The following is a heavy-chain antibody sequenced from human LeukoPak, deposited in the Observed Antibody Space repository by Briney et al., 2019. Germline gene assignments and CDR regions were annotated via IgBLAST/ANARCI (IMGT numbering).Heavy chain of an antibody. CDR3: ARSSSGWYLFDY. CDR1: GFTFSSYA. J-gene: IGHJ4*02. Sequence: GGSLRLSCAASGFTFSSYAMSWVRQAPGKGLEWVSAISGSSNTIYYADSVKGRFTISRDNAKNSLFLHMNSLRAEDTAIYYCARSSSGWYLFDYWGQGTLGTVSS. CDR2: ISGSSNTI. V-gene: IGHV3-48*01. D-gene: IGHD6-19*01.